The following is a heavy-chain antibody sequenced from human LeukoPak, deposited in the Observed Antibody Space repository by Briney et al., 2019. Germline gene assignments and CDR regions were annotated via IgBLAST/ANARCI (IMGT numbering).Heavy chain of an antibody. CDR1: GYTFTSYA. J-gene: IGHJ5*02. D-gene: IGHD1-26*01. Sequence: ASVKASRKASGYTFTSYAMHWVRQAPGHRLEWMGWMTPNSSDTDYAEIFQDRVTMTSDTTANTAYLELRSLTSEDSAIYYCTRGALEGDFFDPWGQGTLVTVSS. CDR3: TRGALEGDFFDP. CDR2: MTPNSSDT. V-gene: IGHV1-8*02.